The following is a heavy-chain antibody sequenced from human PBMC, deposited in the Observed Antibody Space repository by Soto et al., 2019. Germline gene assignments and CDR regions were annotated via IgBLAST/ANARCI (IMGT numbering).Heavy chain of an antibody. Sequence: QVQLQQWGAGLLKPSETLSLTCAVYGGSFSGYYWSWIRQPPGKGLEWIGEINHSGSTNYNPSLKSRVTISVDTSKNQFSLKLSSVTAADTAVYYCATPRLQTGYCSGGSCRLFQHWGQGTLVTVSS. CDR1: GGSFSGYY. CDR3: ATPRLQTGYCSGGSCRLFQH. D-gene: IGHD2-15*01. CDR2: INHSGST. V-gene: IGHV4-34*01. J-gene: IGHJ1*01.